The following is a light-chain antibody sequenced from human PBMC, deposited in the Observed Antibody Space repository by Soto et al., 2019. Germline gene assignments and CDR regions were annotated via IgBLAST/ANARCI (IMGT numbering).Light chain of an antibody. CDR3: QQYNEWPPFT. V-gene: IGKV3-15*01. CDR1: QSVNSN. CDR2: GAS. J-gene: IGKJ4*01. Sequence: EIVMTQSPATLSVSPGERATLSCRASQSVNSNLAWYQQKPGHAPRLLIFGASTRSTGIPARFSGSGSGTEFTLTISSLLSEDFAVYYCQQYNEWPPFTFGRGTKVEIK.